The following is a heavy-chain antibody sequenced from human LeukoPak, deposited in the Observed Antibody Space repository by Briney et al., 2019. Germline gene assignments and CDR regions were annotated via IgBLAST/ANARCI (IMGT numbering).Heavy chain of an antibody. Sequence: PTGGSLRLSCAASGFTFSSYWMSWVRQAPGKGLEWVANIKKDGSDKYYVDSVKGRFTISRDNSKNTLYLQMNSLRAEDTAVYYCAKASSGYYDSSAGAFDIWGQGTMVTVSS. CDR3: AKASSGYYDSSAGAFDI. CDR2: IKKDGSDK. D-gene: IGHD3-22*01. V-gene: IGHV3-7*01. CDR1: GFTFSSYW. J-gene: IGHJ3*02.